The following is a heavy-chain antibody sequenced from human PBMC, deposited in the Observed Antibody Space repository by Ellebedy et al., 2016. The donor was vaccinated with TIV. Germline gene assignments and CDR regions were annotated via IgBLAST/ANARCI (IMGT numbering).Heavy chain of an antibody. J-gene: IGHJ4*02. CDR2: MSSDGRYK. V-gene: IGHV3-30*04. D-gene: IGHD1-26*01. CDR3: TREEGPTHFDY. CDR1: GFTFSNSA. Sequence: GGSLRLXXAASGFTFSNSAMHWVRQAPGKGLEWVASMSSDGRYKYYAGSVKGRFTISRDNSENTLYLRMDSLRGDDTAVYYCTREEGPTHFDYWGQGTLVTVSS.